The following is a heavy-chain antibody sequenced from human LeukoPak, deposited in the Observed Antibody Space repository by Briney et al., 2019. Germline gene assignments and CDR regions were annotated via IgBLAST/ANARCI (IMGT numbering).Heavy chain of an antibody. Sequence: GGSLRLSCAASGFTFSSYAMHWVRQAPGKGLEWVAVISYDGSNKYYADSVKGRFTISRDNSKNTLYLQMNSLRAEDTAVYYCAKGLYSNKGLYYFDYWGQGTLVTVSS. D-gene: IGHD4-11*01. CDR1: GFTFSSYA. CDR2: ISYDGSNK. CDR3: AKGLYSNKGLYYFDY. J-gene: IGHJ4*02. V-gene: IGHV3-30-3*01.